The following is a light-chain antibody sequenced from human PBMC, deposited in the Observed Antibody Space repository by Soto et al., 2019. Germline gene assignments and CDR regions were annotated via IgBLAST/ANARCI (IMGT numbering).Light chain of an antibody. CDR1: SCNIGAGYD. J-gene: IGLJ2*01. CDR3: QSYDSSPDVV. Sequence: QSVLTQPPSVSGAPGQRVTISCTGSSCNIGAGYDVHWYQQLPGTAPKLLIYGNSNRPSGVPDRFSGSKSGTSASLAITGLQAEDEADYYCQSYDSSPDVVFGGGTKLTVL. V-gene: IGLV1-40*01. CDR2: GNS.